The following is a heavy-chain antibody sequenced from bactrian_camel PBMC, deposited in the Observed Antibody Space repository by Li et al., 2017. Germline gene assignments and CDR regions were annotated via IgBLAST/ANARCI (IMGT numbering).Heavy chain of an antibody. V-gene: IGHV3S1*01. J-gene: IGHJ6*01. D-gene: IGHD4*01. CDR2: INSGGGST. CDR3: AAVGYSDYDFAFGY. Sequence: QLVESGEGSVQAGGSLRLCCAPSDVTYSSNCMGWFRQAPGKEREGVTAINSGGGSTYYADSVKGRFTISRDNAKNTLYLQMNSLKTEDTAVYYCAAVGYSDYDFAFGYWGQGTQVTVS. CDR1: DVTYSSNC.